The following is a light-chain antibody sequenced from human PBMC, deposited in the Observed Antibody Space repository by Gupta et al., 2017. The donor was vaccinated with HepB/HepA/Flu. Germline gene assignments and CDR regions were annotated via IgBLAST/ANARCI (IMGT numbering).Light chain of an antibody. Sequence: SYVLTQPPSASVAPGKAASITCGGNNIGSKSVHWYQQKPGQAPVLVVYDDSDRPSGIPERFSGSNSGNTATLTISRVEAGDEADYYCQVWDSSSDHPVFGGGTKLTVL. CDR1: NIGSKS. V-gene: IGLV3-21*03. CDR2: DDS. CDR3: QVWDSSSDHPV. J-gene: IGLJ2*01.